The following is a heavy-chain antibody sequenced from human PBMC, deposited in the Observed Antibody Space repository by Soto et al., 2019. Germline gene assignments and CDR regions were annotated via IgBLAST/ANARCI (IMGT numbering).Heavy chain of an antibody. CDR3: ARVGYSGYDLLLDY. D-gene: IGHD5-12*01. J-gene: IGHJ4*02. Sequence: SETLSLTCTVSGGYISSYYWSWIRQPPGKGLEWIGYIYYSGSTNYNPSLKSRVTISVDTSKNQFSLKLSSVTAADTAVYYCARVGYSGYDLLLDYWGQGTLVTVSS. CDR2: IYYSGST. V-gene: IGHV4-59*01. CDR1: GGYISSYY.